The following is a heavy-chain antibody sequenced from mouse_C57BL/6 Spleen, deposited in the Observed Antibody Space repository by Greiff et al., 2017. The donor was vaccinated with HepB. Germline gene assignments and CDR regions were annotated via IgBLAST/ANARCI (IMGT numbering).Heavy chain of an antibody. CDR3: ARRGYDYDGAWFAY. J-gene: IGHJ3*01. Sequence: QVQLQQPGAELVKPGASVKMSCKASGYTFTSYWITWVKQRPGQGLEWIGDIYPGSGSTNYNEKFKSKATLTVDTSSSTAYMQLSSLTSEDSAVYYCARRGYDYDGAWFAYGGQGTLVTVSA. CDR2: IYPGSGST. D-gene: IGHD2-4*01. CDR1: GYTFTSYW. V-gene: IGHV1-55*01.